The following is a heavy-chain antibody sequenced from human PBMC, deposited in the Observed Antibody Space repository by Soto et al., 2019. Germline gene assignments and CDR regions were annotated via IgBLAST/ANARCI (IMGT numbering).Heavy chain of an antibody. J-gene: IGHJ3*01. Sequence: EVQLSESGGGLVQPGGSLRLSCAASGFTFSIYAMSWVRQAPGKGLEWVSAISGSGGSPYYADSVKGRFIISRDNSKNTLYLKMNSLRAEDTAIYYCAKRPRDNWNAADAFDFWGQGTMVTVSS. D-gene: IGHD1-1*01. V-gene: IGHV3-23*01. CDR3: AKRPRDNWNAADAFDF. CDR1: GFTFSIYA. CDR2: ISGSGGSP.